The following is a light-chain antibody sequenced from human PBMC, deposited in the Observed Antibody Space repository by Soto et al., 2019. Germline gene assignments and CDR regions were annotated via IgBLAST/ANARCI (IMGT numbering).Light chain of an antibody. Sequence: EIVLTQSPGTLSWSPGERATLSCRASQSVSQYLAWSQQKPGQAPRLLIYGASSRANGIPDRFSGSGSGTDFTLAINGLEPEDFAVYYCQQYATSARLTFGPGTNVDV. CDR3: QQYATSARLT. CDR1: QSVSQY. V-gene: IGKV3-20*01. CDR2: GAS. J-gene: IGKJ3*01.